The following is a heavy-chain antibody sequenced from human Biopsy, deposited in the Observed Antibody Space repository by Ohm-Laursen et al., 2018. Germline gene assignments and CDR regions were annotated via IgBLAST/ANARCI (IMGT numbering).Heavy chain of an antibody. Sequence: GTLSLTCSVSGGLNSNYYWSWVRQSAGKGLEWIGRLYTSGDTNYNPSLKSRVSVSEDTSRRQFSLRLTSVTAADTAVYYCATGPKRLTGTSYFESWGRGILVTVSS. CDR3: ATGPKRLTGTSYFES. CDR2: LYTSGDT. D-gene: IGHD1-7*01. J-gene: IGHJ4*02. V-gene: IGHV4-4*07. CDR1: GGLNSNYY.